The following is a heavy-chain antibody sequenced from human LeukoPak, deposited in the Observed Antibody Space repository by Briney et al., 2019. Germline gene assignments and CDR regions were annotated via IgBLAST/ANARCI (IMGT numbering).Heavy chain of an antibody. J-gene: IGHJ4*02. CDR3: ARIGGRAGYD. Sequence: PSETLSLTCTASGGSISSSSYYWGWIRQPPGKGLEWIGSIYYSGSTYYNPSLKSRVTISVDTSKNQFSLKLSSVTAADTAVYYCARIGGRAGYDWGQGTLVTVSS. CDR1: GGSISSSSYY. V-gene: IGHV4-39*07. CDR2: IYYSGST. D-gene: IGHD2-15*01.